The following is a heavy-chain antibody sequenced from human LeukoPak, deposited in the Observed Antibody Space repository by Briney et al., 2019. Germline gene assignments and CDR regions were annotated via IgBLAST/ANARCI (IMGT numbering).Heavy chain of an antibody. V-gene: IGHV4-61*02. CDR3: ARGLGYCSGGSCGYFDY. J-gene: IGHJ4*02. D-gene: IGHD2-15*01. Sequence: SETLSLTCTVSGGSISSGSYYWSWIRQPAGKGLEWIGRIYTSGSTNYNPSLKSRVTISVDTSKNQFSLKLSSVTAADTAVYYCARGLGYCSGGSCGYFDYWGQGTLVTVSS. CDR2: IYTSGST. CDR1: GGSISSGSYY.